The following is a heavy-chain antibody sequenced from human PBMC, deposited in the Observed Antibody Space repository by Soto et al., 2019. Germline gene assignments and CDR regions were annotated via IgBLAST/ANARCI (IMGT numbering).Heavy chain of an antibody. J-gene: IGHJ6*02. V-gene: IGHV3-21*01. CDR2: ISSSSSYI. CDR3: ARDFLGDVAAGHGMDV. CDR1: GFTFSGYS. D-gene: IGHD3-16*01. Sequence: EVQLVESGGGLVKPGGSLRLSCAASGFTFSGYSMNWVRQAPGKGLEWVSSISSSSSYIYYADSVKGRFTISRDNAKNSLYLQMNSLRAEDTAVYYCARDFLGDVAAGHGMDVWGQGTTVTVSS.